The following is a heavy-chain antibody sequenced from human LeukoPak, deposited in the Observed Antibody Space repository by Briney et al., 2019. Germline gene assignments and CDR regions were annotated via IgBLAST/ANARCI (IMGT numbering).Heavy chain of an antibody. J-gene: IGHJ6*03. CDR3: ARGPIARYDILTGYHYYYYYMDV. CDR2: MNPNSGNT. D-gene: IGHD3-9*01. CDR1: GYTFTSYD. V-gene: IGHV1-8*01. Sequence: ASVKVSCKASGYTFTSYDINWVRQATGQGLEWMGWMNPNSGNTGYAQKFQGRVTMTRNTSISTAYMELSSLRSEDTAVYYCARGPIARYDILTGYHYYYYYMDVWGKGTTVTISS.